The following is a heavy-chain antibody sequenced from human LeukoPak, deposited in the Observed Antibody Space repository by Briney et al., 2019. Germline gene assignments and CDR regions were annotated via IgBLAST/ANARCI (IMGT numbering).Heavy chain of an antibody. CDR2: INPANYDT. CDR3: ARNYSSAWLAY. Sequence: GESLKISCKGSGYSFTNYWIAWVRQMPGKGLEWVGNINPANYDTTYSPSFRGQVTFTVDKSISTAYLQWRTLKASDTAIYYCARNYSSAWLAYWGQGALVTVSS. V-gene: IGHV5-51*01. J-gene: IGHJ4*02. D-gene: IGHD6-19*01. CDR1: GYSFTNYW.